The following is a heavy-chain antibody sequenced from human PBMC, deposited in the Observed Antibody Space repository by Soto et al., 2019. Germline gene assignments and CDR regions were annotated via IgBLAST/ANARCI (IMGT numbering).Heavy chain of an antibody. V-gene: IGHV3-53*01. Sequence: EVQLVESGGGLIQPGGSLRLSCAVSGFTVSNNYMSWVRQAPGKGLEGVSVIYSGGYTAYGDSVKGRFTISRDNSKNAFCVKMKDRDTEDSCVYSCAPHPGGGGYWGQGTLVTVSS. J-gene: IGHJ4*02. D-gene: IGHD3-10*01. CDR1: GFTVSNNY. CDR3: APHPGGGGY. CDR2: IYSGGYT.